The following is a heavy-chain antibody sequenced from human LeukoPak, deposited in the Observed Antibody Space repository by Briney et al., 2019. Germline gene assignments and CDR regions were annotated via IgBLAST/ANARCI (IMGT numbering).Heavy chain of an antibody. D-gene: IGHD3-22*01. CDR1: GFTFDDYA. V-gene: IGHV3-9*01. CDR2: ISWNSGSI. CDR3: AKVGSSGYFDY. J-gene: IGHJ4*02. Sequence: GGSLRLSCAASGFTFDDYAMHWVRQAPGKGLEWVSGISWNSGSIGYADSVKGRFTISRDNAKNSLYLQMNSLRAEDTALYYCAKVGSSGYFDYWGQGTLVTVSP.